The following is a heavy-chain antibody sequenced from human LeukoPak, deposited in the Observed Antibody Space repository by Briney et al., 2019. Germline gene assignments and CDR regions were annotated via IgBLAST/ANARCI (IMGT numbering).Heavy chain of an antibody. CDR2: IIPIFGTA. CDR1: GGTFSSYA. D-gene: IGHD2-8*01. Sequence: GSSVKVSCKASGGTFSSYAISWVRQAPGQGLEWMGGIIPIFGTANYAQKFQGRVTITTDESTSTAYMELSSLRSEDTAVYYCARGREVLMVYEGYDAFDIWGQGTMVTVSS. V-gene: IGHV1-69*05. J-gene: IGHJ3*02. CDR3: ARGREVLMVYEGYDAFDI.